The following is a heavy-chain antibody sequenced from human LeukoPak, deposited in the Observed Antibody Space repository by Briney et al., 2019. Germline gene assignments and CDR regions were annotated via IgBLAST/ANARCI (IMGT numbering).Heavy chain of an antibody. J-gene: IGHJ6*02. CDR2: IYYSGST. Sequence: SETLSLTCTVSGGSISSYYWSWIRQPPGKGLEWIGYIYYSGSTNYNPSLKSRVTISVDTSKNQFSLKLSSVTAADTAVYYCARVHGYSSSWSPYYCPGMDVWGQETTVTVSS. D-gene: IGHD6-13*01. CDR3: ARVHGYSSSWSPYYCPGMDV. V-gene: IGHV4-59*01. CDR1: GGSISSYY.